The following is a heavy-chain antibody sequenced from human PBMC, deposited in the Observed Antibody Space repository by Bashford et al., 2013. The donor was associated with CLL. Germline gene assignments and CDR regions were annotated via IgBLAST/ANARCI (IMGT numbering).Heavy chain of an antibody. J-gene: IGHJ5*02. CDR3: SRLMCTNNVCYSTGWFDP. CDR2: MNPNSGNT. Sequence: ASVKVSCKASGYTFSADDFNWVRQAPGQGLEWIGWMNPNSGNTGFAQNFQGRVTMTRNTSITTAYMELSSLQTEDTAMYYCSRLMCTNNVCYSTGWFDPWDHGTLVTVSS. D-gene: IGHD2-8*01. CDR1: GYTFSADD. V-gene: IGHV1-8*01.